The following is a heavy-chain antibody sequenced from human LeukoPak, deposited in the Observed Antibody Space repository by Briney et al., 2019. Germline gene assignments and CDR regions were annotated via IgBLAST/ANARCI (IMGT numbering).Heavy chain of an antibody. J-gene: IGHJ3*02. D-gene: IGHD1-26*01. V-gene: IGHV3-30*03. Sequence: GGSLRLSCAASGFTFSSYGMHWVRQAPGKGLEWVAVISYDGSNKYYVDSVKGRFTISRDNSKNTLYLQMNSLRAEDTAVYYCARAPSGSYFDAFDIWGQGTMVTVSS. CDR1: GFTFSSYG. CDR3: ARAPSGSYFDAFDI. CDR2: ISYDGSNK.